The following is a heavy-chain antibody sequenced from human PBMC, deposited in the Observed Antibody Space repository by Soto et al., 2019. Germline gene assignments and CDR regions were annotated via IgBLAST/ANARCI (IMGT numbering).Heavy chain of an antibody. D-gene: IGHD2-2*01. CDR2: ISGSGGST. CDR1: GFTFNSFA. J-gene: IGHJ2*01. V-gene: IGHV3-23*01. Sequence: EVQLLESGGGLVQPGGSLRLSCAASGFTFNSFAMSWVRQAPGKGLEWVSGISGSGGSTYYADSVKGRFTISRDNSKNPLSLHMNSLRAEDTAVYYCVEVYRTSWYFDLWGRGTLVTVSS. CDR3: VEVYRTSWYFDL.